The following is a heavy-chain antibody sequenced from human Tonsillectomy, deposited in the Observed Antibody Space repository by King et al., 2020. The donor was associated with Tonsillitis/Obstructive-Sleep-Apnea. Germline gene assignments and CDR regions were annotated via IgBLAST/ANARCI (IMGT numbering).Heavy chain of an antibody. D-gene: IGHD1-1*01. CDR1: GFTFSTHY. CDR2: ISTRGTYI. V-gene: IGHV3-21*01. Sequence: VQLVESGGGLVKPGGSLRLSCAASGFTFSTHYMNWVRQAPGKGLEWVSSISTRGTYIYYADSVKGRFTISRDNARSSLYLQMNSLSAEDTAVYYCGRNSAGTGMTAHDYWGQGTLVTVSS. CDR3: GRNSAGTGMTAHDY. J-gene: IGHJ4*02.